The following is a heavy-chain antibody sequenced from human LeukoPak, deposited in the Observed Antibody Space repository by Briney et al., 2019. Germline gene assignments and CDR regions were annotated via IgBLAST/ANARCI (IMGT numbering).Heavy chain of an antibody. CDR3: ARGCPGIAVAVVYWFDP. V-gene: IGHV4-34*01. J-gene: IGHJ5*02. D-gene: IGHD6-19*01. CDR2: INHSGST. CDR1: GGSFSGYY. Sequence: SETLSLTCAVYGGSFSGYYWSWIRQPPGNGLEWIGEINHSGSTNYNPSLKSRVTISVDTSKNQFSLKLSSVTAADTAVYYCARGCPGIAVAVVYWFDPWGQGTLVTVSS.